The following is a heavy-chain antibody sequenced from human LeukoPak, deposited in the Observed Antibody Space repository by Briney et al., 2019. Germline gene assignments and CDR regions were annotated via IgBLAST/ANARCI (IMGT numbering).Heavy chain of an antibody. CDR3: ARVGPRAPYYYYYMDV. Sequence: ASVKVSCKASGYAFTSYDINWVRQAPGQGLEWMGWISAYNGNTNYAQKLQGRVTMTTDTSTSTAYMELSSLRSEDTAVYYCARVGPRAPYYYYYMDVWGKGTTVTVSS. CDR1: GYAFTSYD. CDR2: ISAYNGNT. J-gene: IGHJ6*03. V-gene: IGHV1-18*01.